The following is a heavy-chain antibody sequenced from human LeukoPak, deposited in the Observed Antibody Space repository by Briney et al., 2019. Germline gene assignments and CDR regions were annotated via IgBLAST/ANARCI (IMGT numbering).Heavy chain of an antibody. V-gene: IGHV3-23*01. J-gene: IGHJ5*02. CDR1: GFTFSSYA. CDR3: VKDLAAMVTIWFDP. D-gene: IGHD5-18*01. CDR2: ISGSGGST. Sequence: GGSLRLSCAASGFTFSSYAMSWVRQAPGKGLEWVSAISGSGGSTYYADSVKGRFTISRDNSRNTLYLQMNSLRAEDTAVYYCVKDLAAMVTIWFDPWGQGTLVTVSS.